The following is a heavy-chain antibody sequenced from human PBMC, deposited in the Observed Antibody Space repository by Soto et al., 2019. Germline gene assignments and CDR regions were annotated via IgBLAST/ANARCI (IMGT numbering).Heavy chain of an antibody. J-gene: IGHJ4*02. CDR1: GESISSSSYY. D-gene: IGHD2-21*02. Sequence: SETLSLTCIVSGESISSSSYYWGWIRQPPGKGLEWIGSIYYSGRTYYNPSFKSRVTISIDTSKNQFSLKLSSVTATDTAVYYCARQRTTVVTQAYFDHWGQGAQVTVSS. CDR2: IYYSGRT. CDR3: ARQRTTVVTQAYFDH. V-gene: IGHV4-39*01.